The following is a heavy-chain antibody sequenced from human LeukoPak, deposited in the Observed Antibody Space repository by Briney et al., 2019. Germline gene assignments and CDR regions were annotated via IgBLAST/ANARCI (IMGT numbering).Heavy chain of an antibody. CDR1: GGSISSSSYY. CDR2: IYYSGST. Sequence: PSETLSLTCTVSGGSISSSSYYWGWLRQPPGKGLEWIGSIYYSGSTYYNPSLKSRVTISVDTSKNQFSLKLSSVTAADTAVYYCARLDGDLLTYYFDYWGQGTLVTVSS. J-gene: IGHJ4*02. D-gene: IGHD4-17*01. V-gene: IGHV4-39*07. CDR3: ARLDGDLLTYYFDY.